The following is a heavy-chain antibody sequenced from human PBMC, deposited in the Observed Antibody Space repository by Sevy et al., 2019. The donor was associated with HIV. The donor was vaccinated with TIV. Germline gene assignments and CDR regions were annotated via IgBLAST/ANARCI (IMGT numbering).Heavy chain of an antibody. J-gene: IGHJ4*02. CDR1: GFTFSSYA. Sequence: GESLKISCAASGFTFSSYAIHWVRQAPGKGLEWVALISYDGSNKYYADSVKGRFTISRDNSKSTLYLQMNSLRAEDTAVYYCARYGAYFDYWGQGTLVTVSS. V-gene: IGHV3-30-3*01. CDR2: ISYDGSNK. CDR3: ARYGAYFDY. D-gene: IGHD4-17*01.